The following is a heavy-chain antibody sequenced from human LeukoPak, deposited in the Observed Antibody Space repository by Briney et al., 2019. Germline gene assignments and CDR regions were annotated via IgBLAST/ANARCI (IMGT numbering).Heavy chain of an antibody. CDR3: ARASSGYYWDFDY. J-gene: IGHJ4*02. D-gene: IGHD3-22*01. CDR2: IYYRGNT. V-gene: IGHV4-39*01. Sequence: PSETLSLTCTVSRDSISSYNYFWGWIRQPPGKGLEWIGSIYYRGNTYYNPSLKSRVTISADTSKNQFSLKLTSLTAADTAVYYCARASSGYYWDFDYWGQGTLVTVSS. CDR1: RDSISSYNYF.